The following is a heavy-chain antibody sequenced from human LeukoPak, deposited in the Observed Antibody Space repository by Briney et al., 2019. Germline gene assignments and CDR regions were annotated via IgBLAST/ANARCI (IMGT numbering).Heavy chain of an antibody. CDR2: INHSGST. V-gene: IGHV4-34*01. D-gene: IGHD5-18*01. CDR1: VGSLSGYY. J-gene: IGHJ5*02. Sequence: SETLSPTCAVYVGSLSGYYWSWIRQPPGKGLEWIGEINHSGSTNYNASLKSRVTISVDTSKNQFSLRLSSVTAADTAVYYCAPRGDIEHSYGYGKWFDPWGQGTRVTVSS. CDR3: APRGDIEHSYGYGKWFDP.